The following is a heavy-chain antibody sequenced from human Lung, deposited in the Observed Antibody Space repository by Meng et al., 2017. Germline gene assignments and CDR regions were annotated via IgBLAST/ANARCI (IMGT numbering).Heavy chain of an antibody. J-gene: IGHJ4*02. Sequence: VQLVESGGGLVQPGGSLRLPCAASGFTFRSSWMHWVRQAPGKGLVWVSRIRGDGGSIVYADSVKGRFTISRDNAKNTLFLQMNSLRAEDTAVYYCARESGYFEYWGQGILVTVSS. V-gene: IGHV3-74*03. CDR1: GFTFRSSW. CDR2: IRGDGGSI. CDR3: ARESGYFEY.